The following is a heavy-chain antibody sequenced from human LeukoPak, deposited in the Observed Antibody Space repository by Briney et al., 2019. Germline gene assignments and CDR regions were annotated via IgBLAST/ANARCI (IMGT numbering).Heavy chain of an antibody. CDR1: GYSISSGYY. D-gene: IGHD6-19*01. CDR3: ARDPYSSGWYEDYFDY. CDR2: ICHSGST. J-gene: IGHJ4*02. Sequence: SETLSLTCTVSGYSISSGYYWGWIRQPPGKGLEWIGSICHSGSTYYNPSLKSRVTISVDTSKNQFSLKLSSVTAADTAVYYCARDPYSSGWYEDYFDYWGQGTLVTVSS. V-gene: IGHV4-38-2*02.